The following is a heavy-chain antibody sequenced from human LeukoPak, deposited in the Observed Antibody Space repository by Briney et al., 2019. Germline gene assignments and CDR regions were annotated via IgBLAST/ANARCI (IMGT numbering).Heavy chain of an antibody. Sequence: KSGGSLRLSCAASGFIFINAWMSWVRQAPGKGLEWVGRIKAKTDGGTINYAAPVKGRFTISRDDSKDTLYLQMNSLKIEDSAVYYCATGSASYYGIDYWGQGTLVTVSS. CDR2: IKAKTDGGTI. D-gene: IGHD1-26*01. CDR3: ATGSASYYGIDY. V-gene: IGHV3-15*01. CDR1: GFIFINAW. J-gene: IGHJ4*02.